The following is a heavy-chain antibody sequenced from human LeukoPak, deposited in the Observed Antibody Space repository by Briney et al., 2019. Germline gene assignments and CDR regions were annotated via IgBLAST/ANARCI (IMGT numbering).Heavy chain of an antibody. Sequence: SETLSLTCTVSGGSISSGGYYWSWIRQHPGKGLEWIGYIYYSGSTYYNPSLKSRVTISVDTSKNQFSLQLNSVTPEDTAVYYCARSTSQIKQWLDYWGQGTLVTVSS. CDR3: ARSTSQIKQWLDY. D-gene: IGHD6-19*01. J-gene: IGHJ4*02. V-gene: IGHV4-31*03. CDR2: IYYSGST. CDR1: GGSISSGGYY.